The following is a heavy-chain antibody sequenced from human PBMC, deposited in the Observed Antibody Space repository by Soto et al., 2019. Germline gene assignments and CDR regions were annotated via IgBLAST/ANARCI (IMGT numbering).Heavy chain of an antibody. J-gene: IGHJ4*02. CDR2: IYSGGST. CDR1: GFTVSTKY. V-gene: IGHV3-66*01. Sequence: GSLRLSCAASGFTVSTKYMSWVRQAPGKGLEWVSVIYSGGSTFYADSVRGRFTISRDNSKNTVNLQMNSLRAEDTAVYYCARDPWSADYWGQGTLVTVSS. CDR3: ARDPWSADY.